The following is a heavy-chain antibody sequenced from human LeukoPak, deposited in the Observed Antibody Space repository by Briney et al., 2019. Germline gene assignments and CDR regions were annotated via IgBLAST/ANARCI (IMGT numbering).Heavy chain of an antibody. CDR3: VRAPRSQGYQLFHFDY. CDR1: GYTFTGYY. V-gene: IGHV1-2*04. CDR2: INPNSGGT. Sequence: ASVKVSCKASGYTFTGYYMHWVRQAPGQGLEWMGWINPNSGGTNYAQKFQGWVTMTRDTSISTAYMELSRLRSDDTAVYYCVRAPRSQGYQLFHFDYWGQGTLVTVSS. D-gene: IGHD2-2*01. J-gene: IGHJ4*02.